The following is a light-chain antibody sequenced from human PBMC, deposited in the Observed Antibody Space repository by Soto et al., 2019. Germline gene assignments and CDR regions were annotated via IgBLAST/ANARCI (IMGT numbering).Light chain of an antibody. CDR1: SSDVGGYNY. CDR2: EVS. Sequence: VLTQPPSASGSPGQSVTISCTGTSSDVGGYNYVSWYQQHPGKAPKLMIYEVSKRPSGVPDRFSGSKSGNTASLTVSGLQAEDEADYYCSSYAGSNNFVVFGGGTKLAVL. J-gene: IGLJ2*01. V-gene: IGLV2-8*01. CDR3: SSYAGSNNFVV.